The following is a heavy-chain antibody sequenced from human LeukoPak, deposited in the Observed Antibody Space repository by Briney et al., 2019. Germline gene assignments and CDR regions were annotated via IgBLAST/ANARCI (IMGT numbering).Heavy chain of an antibody. J-gene: IGHJ5*02. CDR2: ISSSSSTI. D-gene: IGHD1-26*01. V-gene: IGHV3-48*01. CDR1: GFTFSSYE. CDR3: ARSLVVGATYPYH. Sequence: GGSLRLSCAASGFTFSSYEMNWVRQAPGKGLEWVSYISSSSSTIYYADSVKGRFTISRDNAKNSLYLQLNSLRAEDTAVYYCARSLVVGATYPYHWGQGTLVTVSS.